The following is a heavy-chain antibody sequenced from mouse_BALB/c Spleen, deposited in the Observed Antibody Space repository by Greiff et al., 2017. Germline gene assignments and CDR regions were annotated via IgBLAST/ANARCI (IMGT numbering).Heavy chain of an antibody. CDR1: GYTFTSYW. CDR2: INPSTGYT. Sequence: QVQLQQSGAELAKPGASVKMSCKASGYTFTSYWMHWVKQRPGQGLEWIGYINPSTGYTEYNQKFKDKATLTADKSSSTAYMQLSSLTSEDSAVYYCAREDDGYFLYFDYWGQGTTLTVSS. V-gene: IGHV1-7*01. CDR3: AREDDGYFLYFDY. J-gene: IGHJ2*01. D-gene: IGHD2-3*01.